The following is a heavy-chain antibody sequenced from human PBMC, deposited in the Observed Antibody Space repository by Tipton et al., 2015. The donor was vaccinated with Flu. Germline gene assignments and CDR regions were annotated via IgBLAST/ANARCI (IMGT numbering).Heavy chain of an antibody. D-gene: IGHD5-12*01. Sequence: LRLSCTVSGGSIRNYYWSWLRQPAGKGLEWIGRTSHSGSTNYNVSLNGRVIMSVDPSKGQLSLRLSSATAADTAKYYCARDLRGYSGYTGGDAFDVWGQGTVVTDSS. CDR2: TSHSGST. CDR3: ARDLRGYSGYTGGDAFDV. CDR1: GGSIRNYY. V-gene: IGHV4-4*07. J-gene: IGHJ3*01.